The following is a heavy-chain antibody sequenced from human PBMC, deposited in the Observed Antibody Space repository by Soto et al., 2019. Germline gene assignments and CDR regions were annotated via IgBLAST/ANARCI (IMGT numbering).Heavy chain of an antibody. D-gene: IGHD6-6*01. Sequence: QVQLVESGGGLVKPGGSLRLSCAASGFTFSDYYMSWIRQAPGKGLEWISYITSISTTIYYADSVKGRFTISRDNAKNSLYLQMNNLRAEDTAGYYCAKGSGRSSELGAFDFWGQGTMVTVSS. CDR3: AKGSGRSSELGAFDF. CDR1: GFTFSDYY. V-gene: IGHV3-11*01. J-gene: IGHJ3*01. CDR2: ITSISTTI.